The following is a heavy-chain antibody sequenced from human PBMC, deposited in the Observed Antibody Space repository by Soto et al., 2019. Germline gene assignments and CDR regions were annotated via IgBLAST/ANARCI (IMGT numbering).Heavy chain of an antibody. CDR1: GGSISNYH. CDR3: ARGTVTTTYFDY. CDR2: IYFIGST. Sequence: PSETLSLTCTVSGGSISNYHWSWIRQPPGKGLVWIGYIYFIGSTNYNPSLQSRVTISVDTPKNQFSLKVSSVTAADTAVYFCARGTVTTTYFDYWGQGTLVTVSS. D-gene: IGHD4-17*01. V-gene: IGHV4-4*08. J-gene: IGHJ4*02.